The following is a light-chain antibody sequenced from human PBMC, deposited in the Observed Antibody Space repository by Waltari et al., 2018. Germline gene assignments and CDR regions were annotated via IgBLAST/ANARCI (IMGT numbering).Light chain of an antibody. J-gene: IGLJ3*02. CDR2: VVS. CDR1: STDVGPDNY. Sequence: QSALTQPASVSGSPGQSITVSRTGTSTDVGPDNYVCWYRQRRGTASKLMISVVSNHLSGFSERCAGSKSGNTASLAISGVQAEDEADYICYSFTNSASWVFCGGTKVTVL. V-gene: IGLV2-14*01. CDR3: YSFTNSASWV.